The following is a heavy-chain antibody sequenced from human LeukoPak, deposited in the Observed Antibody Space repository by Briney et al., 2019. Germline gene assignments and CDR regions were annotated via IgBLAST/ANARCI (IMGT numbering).Heavy chain of an antibody. J-gene: IGHJ4*02. CDR1: GFTFSSYA. V-gene: IGHV3-30*04. CDR3: ARGSQVGGYAPTLDY. Sequence: PGRSLRLSCAASGFTFSSYAMHWVRQAPGKGLEWVAVISYDGSNKYYADSVKGRFTISRDNSKNTLYLQMNSLRAEDTAVYYCARGSQVGGYAPTLDYWGQGTLVTVSS. D-gene: IGHD6-25*01. CDR2: ISYDGSNK.